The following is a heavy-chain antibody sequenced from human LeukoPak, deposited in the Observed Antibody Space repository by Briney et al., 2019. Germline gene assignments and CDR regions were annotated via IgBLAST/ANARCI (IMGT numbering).Heavy chain of an antibody. CDR2: ISSSSSYI. CDR3: ARGVTMIGPDY. V-gene: IGHV3-21*01. Sequence: GGSLRLSCAASGFTFSSYSMNWVRQAPGKGLEWVSSISSSSSYIYYADSVKGRFTISRDDAKNSLYLQMNSPRAEDTAVYYCARGVTMIGPDYWGQGTLVTVSS. CDR1: GFTFSSYS. D-gene: IGHD3-22*01. J-gene: IGHJ4*02.